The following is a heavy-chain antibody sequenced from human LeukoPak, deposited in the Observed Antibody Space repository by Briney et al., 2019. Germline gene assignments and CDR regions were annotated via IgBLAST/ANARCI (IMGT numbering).Heavy chain of an antibody. Sequence: SETLSLTCAVYGGSFSSYYWSWIRQPPGKGLEWIGEINHSGSTNYNPSLKSRVTISVDTSKNQFSLKLSSVTAADTAVYYRAIDSSGSDAFDIWGQGTMVTVSS. CDR2: INHSGST. CDR3: AIDSSGSDAFDI. CDR1: GGSFSSYY. J-gene: IGHJ3*02. V-gene: IGHV4-34*01. D-gene: IGHD3-22*01.